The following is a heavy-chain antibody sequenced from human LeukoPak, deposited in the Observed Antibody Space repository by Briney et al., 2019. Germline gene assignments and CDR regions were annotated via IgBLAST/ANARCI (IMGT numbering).Heavy chain of an antibody. V-gene: IGHV3-23*01. CDR3: AKAEGATLYYYGVDV. Sequence: PGGSLRLSCVASEFTFSNYAMNWVRQAPGKGLEWVSTISSGGGGTYIADSVKGRFTISRDNSKYTLYLQMNRLRADDTAVYYCAKAEGATLYYYGVDVWGQGTTVTVSS. CDR1: EFTFSNYA. J-gene: IGHJ6*02. CDR2: ISSGGGGT.